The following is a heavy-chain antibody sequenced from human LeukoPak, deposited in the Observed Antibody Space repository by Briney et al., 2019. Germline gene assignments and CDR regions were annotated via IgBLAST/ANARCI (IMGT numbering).Heavy chain of an antibody. CDR1: GYIFVNYA. J-gene: IGHJ6*02. Sequence: ASVKVSCKAPGYIFVNYAMNWVRQAPGQGLEWMGWINTNTGYSTYAQGFTGRFVFSLDTSVSTAYLQISSLKAEDTAVYYCARGNDYYGMDVWGQGTTVTVSS. CDR2: INTNTGYS. V-gene: IGHV7-4-1*02. CDR3: ARGNDYYGMDV.